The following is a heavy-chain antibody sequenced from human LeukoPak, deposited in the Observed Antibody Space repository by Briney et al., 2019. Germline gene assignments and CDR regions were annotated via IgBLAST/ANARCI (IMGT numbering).Heavy chain of an antibody. J-gene: IGHJ2*01. CDR2: ISSSSSYI. Sequence: GGTLRLSCAASGFTFNNYGMNWVRQAPGKGLEWVSSISSSSSYIYYADSVKGRFTISRDNAKKSLHLQMTNLRAEDMAFYHCVKDSTAQTDYYFDLWGRGTLVTVSS. V-gene: IGHV3-21*04. D-gene: IGHD4-11*01. CDR1: GFTFNNYG. CDR3: VKDSTAQTDYYFDL.